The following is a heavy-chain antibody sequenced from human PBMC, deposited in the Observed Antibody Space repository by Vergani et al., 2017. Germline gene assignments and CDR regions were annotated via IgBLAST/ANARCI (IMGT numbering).Heavy chain of an antibody. CDR2: ISGSGGST. CDR3: ASTLFLAHCGGDCYLDAFDI. V-gene: IGHV3-23*01. Sequence: EVQLLESGGGLVQPGGSLRLSCAASGFTFSSYAMSWVRQAPGKGLEWVSAISGSGGSTYYADSVKGRFTISRDNSKNTLYLQMNSLRAEDTAVYYCASTLFLAHCGGDCYLDAFDIWGQGTMVTVSS. J-gene: IGHJ3*02. CDR1: GFTFSSYA. D-gene: IGHD2-21*02.